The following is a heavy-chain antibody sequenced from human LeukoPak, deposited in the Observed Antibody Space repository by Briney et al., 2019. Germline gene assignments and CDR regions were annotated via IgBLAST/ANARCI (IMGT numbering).Heavy chain of an antibody. CDR3: ARVPLFRQAFDI. CDR2: IYYSGST. J-gene: IGHJ3*02. CDR1: GGSISSYY. Sequence: PSETLSLTCTVSGGSISSYYWSWIRQPPGKGLEWIGYIYYSGSTNYNPSLKSRVTISVDTSKNQFSLKLSSVTAADTAVYYCARVPLFRQAFDIWGQGTMVTVSS. V-gene: IGHV4-59*01. D-gene: IGHD2-21*01.